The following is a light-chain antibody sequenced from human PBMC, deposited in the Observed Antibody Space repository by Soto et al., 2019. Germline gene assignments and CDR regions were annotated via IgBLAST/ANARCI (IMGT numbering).Light chain of an antibody. CDR3: QTWDTGTHVV. V-gene: IGLV3-1*01. CDR1: KLGDKS. Sequence: SYELTQPPSVSVSPGQTASITCSGDKLGDKSVCWYQQRPGQSPVLVSYQDNKRPSGIPERFSGSNSGNTATLTISGTQAMDEADYFCQTWDTGTHVVFGGGTKLTVL. J-gene: IGLJ2*01. CDR2: QDN.